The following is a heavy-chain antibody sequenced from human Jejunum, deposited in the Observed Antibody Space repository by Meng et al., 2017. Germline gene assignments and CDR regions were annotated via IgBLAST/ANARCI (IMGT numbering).Heavy chain of an antibody. V-gene: IGHV3-30*04. CDR1: GFTFSANA. J-gene: IGHJ3*02. CDR3: AKPGNGYNYAFDI. CDR2: ISYDGSNE. D-gene: IGHD5-24*01. Sequence: GESLKISCAASGFTFSANAMYWVRQAPGKGLEWVAFISYDGSNEFYGDSVKGRFTISRDNVKKTLFLQMNSLRPEDTAVYYCAKPGNGYNYAFDIWGQGTTVTVSS.